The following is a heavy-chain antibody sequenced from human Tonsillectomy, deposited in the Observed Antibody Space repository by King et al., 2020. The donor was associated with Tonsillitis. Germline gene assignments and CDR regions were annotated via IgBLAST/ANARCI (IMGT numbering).Heavy chain of an antibody. Sequence: ITLQESGPTLVKPTQTLTLTCTFSGFSLSTSGVGVGWIRQPPGKALEWLALIYWDDDKRYSPSLKSRLTITKDTSKNQVVLTMTNMDPVDTARYYCAHRRLTWEAFDIWGQGTMVTVSS. CDR3: AHRRLTWEAFDI. CDR2: IYWDDDK. CDR1: GFSLSTSGVG. D-gene: IGHD1-26*01. V-gene: IGHV2-5*02. J-gene: IGHJ3*02.